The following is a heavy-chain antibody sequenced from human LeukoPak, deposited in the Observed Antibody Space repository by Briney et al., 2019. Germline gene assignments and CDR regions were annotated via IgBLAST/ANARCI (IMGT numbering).Heavy chain of an antibody. CDR2: IYPGDSDM. CDR3: ARLSRPHILDTNWFDS. V-gene: IGHV5-51*01. Sequence: GESLKISCTGSGYIFSNYWNGWVRQMPGKGLEWMGIIYPGDSDMRYSPSFQGQVIMSADKSISTAYLQWSGLKASDTAMYYCARLSRPHILDTNWFDSWGQGSLVTVSS. J-gene: IGHJ5*01. CDR1: GYIFSNYW. D-gene: IGHD3-9*01.